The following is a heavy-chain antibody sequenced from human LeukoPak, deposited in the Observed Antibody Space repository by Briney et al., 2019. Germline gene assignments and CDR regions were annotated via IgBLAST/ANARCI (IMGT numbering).Heavy chain of an antibody. CDR1: GFTFSTYG. CDR2: INRDASEK. Sequence: PGGSLRLSCAASGFTFSTYGMSWVRQAPGKGLEWVANINRDASEKYYVDSVKGRFTISRDNAKNSLYLQMTSLRADDTAVYYCARDNPMVYATYDHWGQGTLVTVSS. D-gene: IGHD2-8*01. CDR3: ARDNPMVYATYDH. V-gene: IGHV3-7*01. J-gene: IGHJ4*02.